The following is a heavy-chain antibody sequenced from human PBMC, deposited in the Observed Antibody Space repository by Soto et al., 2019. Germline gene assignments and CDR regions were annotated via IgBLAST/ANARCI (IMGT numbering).Heavy chain of an antibody. CDR1: GYTFTTYA. D-gene: IGHD4-17*01. J-gene: IGHJ4*02. V-gene: IGHV1-3*01. CDR2: IDAGNGNT. CDR3: ARGSWVTSSHFNY. Sequence: QVQLVQTGAEVKKPGASVKVSCKASGYTFTTYAMHWVRQAPGQRREWMGWIDAGNGNTTYSQKFQGRVTITSDTSASTAYMELRNLRSEDTTVNYYARGSWVTSSHFNYWGQGTLVTVSS.